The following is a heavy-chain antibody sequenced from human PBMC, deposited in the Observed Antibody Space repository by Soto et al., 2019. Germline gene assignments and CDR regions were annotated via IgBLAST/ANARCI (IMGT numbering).Heavy chain of an antibody. CDR3: ARGIPAASFDS. Sequence: SETLSLTCAVSGGSISSGGYSWSWIRQHPGKGLEWIGYIYYSGTTYYSPSLRSRLIISVDTSRNQFSLNLNSVTAADTAVYYCARGIPAASFDSWGQGTLVTVSS. CDR1: GGSISSGGYS. D-gene: IGHD2-2*01. CDR2: IYYSGTT. J-gene: IGHJ4*02. V-gene: IGHV4-30-4*08.